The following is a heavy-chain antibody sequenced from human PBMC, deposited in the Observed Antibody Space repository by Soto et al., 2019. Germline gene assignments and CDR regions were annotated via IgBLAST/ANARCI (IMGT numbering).Heavy chain of an antibody. CDR2: IYWDDDK. CDR1: GFSLSTSGEG. D-gene: IGHD4-17*01. CDR3: AREIKDYGDVDY. Sequence: SGPTLVNPTQTLTLTCSFSGFSLSTSGEGVGWIRQPPGKALEWLALIYWDDDKRYSPSLKSRLTITKDTSKNQVVLTMTNMDPVDTATYYCAREIKDYGDVDYWGQGTLVTVS. V-gene: IGHV2-5*02. J-gene: IGHJ4*02.